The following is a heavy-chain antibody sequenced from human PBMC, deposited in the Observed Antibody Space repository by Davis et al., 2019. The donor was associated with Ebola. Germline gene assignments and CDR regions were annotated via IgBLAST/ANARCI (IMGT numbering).Heavy chain of an antibody. CDR2: ISFSGNT. CDR3: ARERMVGATFFDY. J-gene: IGHJ4*02. CDR1: GASITSGGYY. D-gene: IGHD1-26*01. V-gene: IGHV4-31*03. Sequence: SETLSLTCTVSGASITSGGYYWAWIRQHPGRGLEWIGYISFSGNTHYNASLKSRLNISADTSKNQLSLKLSSVTAADTAVYYCARERMVGATFFDYWGQGTLVTVSS.